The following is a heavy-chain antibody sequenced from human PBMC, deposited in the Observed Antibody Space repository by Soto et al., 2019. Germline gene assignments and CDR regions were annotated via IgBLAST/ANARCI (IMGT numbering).Heavy chain of an antibody. V-gene: IGHV3-74*03. CDR2: INSEGTSA. Sequence: GGSLRLSCAAFGFIFSSYWMHWVRQVPGKGLEWVAVINSEGTSATYADSVKGRFTISRDNAKKTLYLQMNSLRAEDTAVYYCARDYDSSGFYSGHWGQGALVTVSS. D-gene: IGHD3-22*01. CDR3: ARDYDSSGFYSGH. CDR1: GFIFSSYW. J-gene: IGHJ4*02.